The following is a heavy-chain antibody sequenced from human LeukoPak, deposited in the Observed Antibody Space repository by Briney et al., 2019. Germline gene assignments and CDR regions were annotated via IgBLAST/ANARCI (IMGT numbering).Heavy chain of an antibody. CDR2: ISAYNGNT. Sequence: ASVKASCKASSYTFTSYGISWVRQAPGQGLEWMGWISAYNGNTNYAQKLQGRVTMTTDTSTSTAYMELRSLRSDDTAVYYCARDLDDYYDSSGYLSDWGQGTLVTVSS. J-gene: IGHJ4*02. CDR1: SYTFTSYG. V-gene: IGHV1-18*01. CDR3: ARDLDDYYDSSGYLSD. D-gene: IGHD3-22*01.